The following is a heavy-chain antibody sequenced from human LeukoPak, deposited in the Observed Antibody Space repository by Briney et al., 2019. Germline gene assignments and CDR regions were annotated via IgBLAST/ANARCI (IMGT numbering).Heavy chain of an antibody. V-gene: IGHV3-43*01. Sequence: GGPLRLSCAASGFTIHDYTMHWVRQAPGKGLEWVSLISWDGGSTYYVDSVKGRFTISRDNSKNSLYLQMNSLRTEDTALYYCAKSTVRGVFRLSWIDYWGQGTLVTVSS. CDR3: AKSTVRGVFRLSWIDY. CDR1: GFTIHDYT. J-gene: IGHJ4*02. CDR2: ISWDGGST. D-gene: IGHD3-10*01.